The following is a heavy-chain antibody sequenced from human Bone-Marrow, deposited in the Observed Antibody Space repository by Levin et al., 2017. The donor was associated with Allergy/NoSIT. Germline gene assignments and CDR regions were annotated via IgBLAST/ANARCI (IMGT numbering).Heavy chain of an antibody. Sequence: GGSLRLSCEASGFIFPSYAMSWVRQAPGKGLEWVSAIRGSGDETYYTDSVKGRFTISRDNSKNTMSLQMNSLRAEDTAVYYCVKDRVIPVGLFDYWGLGTPVTVAS. CDR3: VKDRVIPVGLFDY. V-gene: IGHV3-23*01. CDR1: GFIFPSYA. CDR2: IRGSGDET. D-gene: IGHD2-2*01. J-gene: IGHJ4*02.